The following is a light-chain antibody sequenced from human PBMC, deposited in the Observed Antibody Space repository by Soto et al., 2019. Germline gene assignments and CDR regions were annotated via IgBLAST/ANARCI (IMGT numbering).Light chain of an antibody. CDR1: NLGSKS. J-gene: IGLJ1*01. Sequence: SYELTKPPSVSVAPGQTARITCGGNNLGSKSVHWYQQKPRQAPVLVVYDDSDRPSGIPERFSGSNSGNTATRTISRVEAGYEADYYCQVWDSSSDHPGVFGTGTKLTVL. CDR2: DDS. V-gene: IGLV3-21*02. CDR3: QVWDSSSDHPGV.